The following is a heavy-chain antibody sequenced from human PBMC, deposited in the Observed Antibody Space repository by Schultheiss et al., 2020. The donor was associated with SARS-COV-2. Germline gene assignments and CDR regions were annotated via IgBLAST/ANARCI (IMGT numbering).Heavy chain of an antibody. Sequence: ASVKVSCKASGYTFTSYGISWVRQAPGQGLEWMGWISAYNGNTNYAQKLQGRVTITADESTSTAYMELSSLRSEDTAVYYCARSPISSSSSMDYWGQGTLVTVSS. CDR1: GYTFTSYG. D-gene: IGHD6-6*01. V-gene: IGHV1-18*01. J-gene: IGHJ4*02. CDR3: ARSPISSSSSMDY. CDR2: ISAYNGNT.